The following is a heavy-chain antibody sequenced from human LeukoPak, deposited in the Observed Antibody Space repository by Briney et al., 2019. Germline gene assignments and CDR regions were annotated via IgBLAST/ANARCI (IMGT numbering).Heavy chain of an antibody. D-gene: IGHD3-3*01. Sequence: GASVKLSCKASGGTFSSYAISWVRQAPGQGLEWMGGIIPIFGTAYYAHTFKGRVTISADKSKSTPYMQLNSLRSEDTAVYYCARGLYYDFWSGLAAVRGVQAGMDVWGKGTTVTVSS. CDR2: IIPIFGTA. CDR1: GGTFSSYA. V-gene: IGHV1-69*06. CDR3: ARGLYYDFWSGLAAVRGVQAGMDV. J-gene: IGHJ6*04.